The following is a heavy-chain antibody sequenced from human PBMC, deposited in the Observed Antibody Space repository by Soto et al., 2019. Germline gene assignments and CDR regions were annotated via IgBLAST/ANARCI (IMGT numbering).Heavy chain of an antibody. D-gene: IGHD2-15*01. CDR3: ARGSGEFDX. J-gene: IGHJ5*02. CDR2: RNHIVNT. Sequence: SLTGAVYSASLSDNYCNWLRQPPGKGLEWIGERNHIVNTNYNPSLSSRVTISIDTYKNQLSLNMISVSAADTAVYYCARGSGEFDXWGQVTPVTVSX. CDR1: SASLSDNY. V-gene: IGHV4-34*01.